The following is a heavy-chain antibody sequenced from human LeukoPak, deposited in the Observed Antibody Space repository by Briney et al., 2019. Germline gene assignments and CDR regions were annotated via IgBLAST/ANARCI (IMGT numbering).Heavy chain of an antibody. CDR3: ARFGGIAAAGTGIDY. J-gene: IGHJ4*02. CDR1: GGTISSTSYY. D-gene: IGHD6-13*01. Sequence: PSETLSLTCSVSGGTISSTSYYWAWIRQPPGKGLEWIGYVYDSGSTNYNPSLKSRVTISVDTSKNQFSLKLSSVTAADTAVYYCARFGGIAAAGTGIDYWGQGTLVTVSS. CDR2: VYDSGST. V-gene: IGHV4-61*05.